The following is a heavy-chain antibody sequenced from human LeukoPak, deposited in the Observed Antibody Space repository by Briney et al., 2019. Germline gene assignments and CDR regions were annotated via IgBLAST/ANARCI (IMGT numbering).Heavy chain of an antibody. Sequence: SQTLSLTCAISGDSVSSNSAAWNWIRQSPSRGLEWLGRTYYRSKWYNDYAVSVKSRITINPDTSKNQFSLKLSSVTAADTAVYYCARENGGYDSSGYSSLFDYWGQGTLVTVSS. CDR2: TYYRSKWYN. J-gene: IGHJ4*02. D-gene: IGHD3-22*01. CDR3: ARENGGYDSSGYSSLFDY. V-gene: IGHV6-1*01. CDR1: GDSVSSNSAA.